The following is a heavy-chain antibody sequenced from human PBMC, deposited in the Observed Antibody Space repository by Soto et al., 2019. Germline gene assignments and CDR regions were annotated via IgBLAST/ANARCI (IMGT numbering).Heavy chain of an antibody. Sequence: PGESLKLSCKGSGYSFTSYWIGWVRQMPGKGLEWMGIIYPGDSDTRYSPSFQGQVTISADKSIRTAYLQWSSLKASDTAMYYCARRLYSGSYYRYYYGLDVWGKGTTVTVSS. CDR1: GYSFTSYW. D-gene: IGHD1-26*01. V-gene: IGHV5-51*01. J-gene: IGHJ6*04. CDR2: IYPGDSDT. CDR3: ARRLYSGSYYRYYYGLDV.